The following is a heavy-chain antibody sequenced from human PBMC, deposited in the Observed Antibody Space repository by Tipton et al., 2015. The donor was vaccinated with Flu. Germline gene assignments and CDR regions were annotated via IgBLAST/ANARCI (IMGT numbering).Heavy chain of an antibody. Sequence: SGGSISSYYWNWIRQPAGKGLEWIGRIQSTGRTNYNPSLRGQVTMSLDATKNQVSLRLTSVTAADTAVYYCARGGYNYAVYWFDPWGQGTRVTVSS. CDR1: GGSISSYY. V-gene: IGHV4-4*07. D-gene: IGHD5-24*01. J-gene: IGHJ5*02. CDR3: ARGGYNYAVYWFDP. CDR2: IQSTGRT.